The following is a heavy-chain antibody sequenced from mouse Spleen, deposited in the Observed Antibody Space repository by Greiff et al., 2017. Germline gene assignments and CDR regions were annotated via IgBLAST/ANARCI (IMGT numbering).Heavy chain of an antibody. V-gene: IGHV1-87*01. J-gene: IGHJ4*01. D-gene: IGHD2-3*01. Sequence: VQLVESGAELARPGASVKLSCKASGYTFTSYWMQWVKQRPGQGLEWIGAIYPGDGDTRYTQKFKGKATLTVDTSSSTAYMQLSSLTSEDSAVYYCAHGYYEYYAMDYWGQGTSVTVSS. CDR3: AHGYYEYYAMDY. CDR1: GYTFTSYW. CDR2: IYPGDGDT.